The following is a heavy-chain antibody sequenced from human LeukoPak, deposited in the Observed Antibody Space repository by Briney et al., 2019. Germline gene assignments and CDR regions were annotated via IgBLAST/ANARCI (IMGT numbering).Heavy chain of an antibody. Sequence: SETLSLTCTVSGGSISSGSYYWSWIRQPAGKGLEWIGRIYTSGSTNYNPSLKSRVTISVDTSKNQFSLKLSSVTAADTAVYYCARVAPTVTYFSDLLNWFDPWGQGTLVTVSS. V-gene: IGHV4-61*02. CDR3: ARVAPTVTYFSDLLNWFDP. CDR2: IYTSGST. D-gene: IGHD4-17*01. CDR1: GGSISSGSYY. J-gene: IGHJ5*02.